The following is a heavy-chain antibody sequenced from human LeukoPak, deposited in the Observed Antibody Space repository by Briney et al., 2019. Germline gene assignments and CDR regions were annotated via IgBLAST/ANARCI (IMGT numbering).Heavy chain of an antibody. J-gene: IGHJ4*02. D-gene: IGHD1-26*01. V-gene: IGHV1-2*02. Sequence: ASVKVSCKASGYTFTGYYIHWVRQAPGQGLESMGWINPNSGGTSYAQKFQGRVTMTRDASISITYMELSSLISDDTAVYYCARDRNFRGTYYVDYWGQGTLVTVSS. CDR1: GYTFTGYY. CDR2: INPNSGGT. CDR3: ARDRNFRGTYYVDY.